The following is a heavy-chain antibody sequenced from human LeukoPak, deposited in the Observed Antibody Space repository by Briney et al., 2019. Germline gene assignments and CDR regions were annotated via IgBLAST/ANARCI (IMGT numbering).Heavy chain of an antibody. CDR2: ISGIGDKT. CDR1: GFTFSSYG. CDR3: AKRDYYDSTSYPDFDY. D-gene: IGHD3-22*01. Sequence: PGGSLRLSCAASGFTFSSYGMSWVRQSPVKGLEWVSSISGIGDKTYYADPVKGRFTIARDNSKNTLYLQMNSLRAEDTAVYYCAKRDYYDSTSYPDFDYWGQGTLVTVSS. V-gene: IGHV3-23*01. J-gene: IGHJ4*02.